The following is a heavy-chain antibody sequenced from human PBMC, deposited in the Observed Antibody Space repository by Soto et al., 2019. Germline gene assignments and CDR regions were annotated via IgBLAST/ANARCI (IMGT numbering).Heavy chain of an antibody. J-gene: IGHJ5*02. D-gene: IGHD1-1*01. Sequence: PRLCCAACGFTFSSYAMSWVLQAPGKGLEWVSAISGSGGSTYYADSVKGRFTISRDNSKNTLYLQMNSLRAEDTDVYYCAKDLRNWKRNWFDPWGQGTPVTVYS. CDR3: AKDLRNWKRNWFDP. CDR2: ISGSGGST. CDR1: GFTFSSYA. V-gene: IGHV3-23*01.